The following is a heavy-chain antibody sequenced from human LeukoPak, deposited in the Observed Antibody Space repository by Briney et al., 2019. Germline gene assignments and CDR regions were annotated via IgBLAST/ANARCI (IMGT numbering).Heavy chain of an antibody. D-gene: IGHD3-10*01. CDR2: ISDTGSTT. CDR3: AIRAYGSGSYSGWFDP. V-gene: IGHV3-48*03. CDR1: GFTFNWVRQAPGKGLSSSYE. J-gene: IGHJ5*02. Sequence: GGSLRLSCTASGFTFNWVRQAPGKGLSSSYEMNWVRQAPGKGLEWLSNISDTGSTTYYADSVRGRFTISRDNAKNSLYLQMNSLRVEDTAVYYCAIRAYGSGSYSGWFDPWGQGTLVTVSS.